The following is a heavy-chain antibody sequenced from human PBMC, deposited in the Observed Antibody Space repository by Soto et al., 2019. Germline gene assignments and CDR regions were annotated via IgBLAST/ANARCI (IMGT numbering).Heavy chain of an antibody. CDR1: GDSVSSNSAA. CDR2: TYYRSKWYN. D-gene: IGHD6-6*01. Sequence: XXTLSLTCDISGDSVSSNSAAWNCLRQSPSRGLEWLGRTYYRSKWYNDYAVSVKSRITIKPDTSKNQFSLQLNSVTNEDTAVYYCARANEYTSSSGMDVWGQGTTVTVSS. V-gene: IGHV6-1*01. CDR3: ARANEYTSSSGMDV. J-gene: IGHJ6*02.